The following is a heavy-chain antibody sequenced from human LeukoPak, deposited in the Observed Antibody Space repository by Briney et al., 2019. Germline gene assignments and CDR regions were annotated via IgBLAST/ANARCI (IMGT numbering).Heavy chain of an antibody. CDR3: ARDREGSAVAAKGDY. D-gene: IGHD6-19*01. Sequence: PGGSLRLSCAASGFTFSTYDMNWVRQSPGKGLEWVSHISSSGTTIYYADSLKGRFTISRDNAKNSLYLQMSSLRAEDTAVYYCARDREGSAVAAKGDYWGQGTLVTVSS. CDR2: ISSSGTTI. V-gene: IGHV3-48*03. CDR1: GFTFSTYD. J-gene: IGHJ4*02.